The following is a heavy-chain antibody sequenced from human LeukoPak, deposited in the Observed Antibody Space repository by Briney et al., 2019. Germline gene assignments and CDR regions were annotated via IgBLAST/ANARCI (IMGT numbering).Heavy chain of an antibody. Sequence: SVKVPCKASGGTFSSYAISWVRQAPGQGLEWMGGIIPIFGTANYAQKFQGRVTITADESTSTAYMELSSLRSEDTAVYYCASKIYPHSHYYYGMDVWGQGTTVTVSS. CDR3: ASKIYPHSHYYYGMDV. J-gene: IGHJ6*02. CDR1: GGTFSSYA. CDR2: IIPIFGTA. V-gene: IGHV1-69*13. D-gene: IGHD5-12*01.